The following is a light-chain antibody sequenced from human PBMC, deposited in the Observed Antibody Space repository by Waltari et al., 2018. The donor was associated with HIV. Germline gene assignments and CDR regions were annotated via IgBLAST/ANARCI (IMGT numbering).Light chain of an antibody. CDR3: QQYNHWPRT. CDR1: QSISGN. CDR2: GAS. Sequence: EIVMTQSPATLSVSPGDRATLSCRASQSISGNLAWYQQRRGQAPRLLIYGASTRASGIPARFSGSGSGPDFSLTISSLQSEDSALYYCQQYNHWPRTFGQGTKLEI. J-gene: IGKJ1*01. V-gene: IGKV3-15*01.